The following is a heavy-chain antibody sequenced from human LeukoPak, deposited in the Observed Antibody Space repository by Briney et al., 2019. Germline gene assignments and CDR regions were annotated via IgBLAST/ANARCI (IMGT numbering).Heavy chain of an antibody. CDR3: VSPTADYPFLYYFDS. V-gene: IGHV3-30*09. CDR1: GFSFSSYS. Sequence: GGSLRLSCAASGFSFSSYSIHWVRQAPGRGLEWVAVISSDGNSKNFALSVKGRFAISRDNSKNTLFLQMNNLRSEDTALYYCVSPTADYPFLYYFDSWGQGTLVTVSS. J-gene: IGHJ4*02. D-gene: IGHD5-12*01. CDR2: ISSDGNSK.